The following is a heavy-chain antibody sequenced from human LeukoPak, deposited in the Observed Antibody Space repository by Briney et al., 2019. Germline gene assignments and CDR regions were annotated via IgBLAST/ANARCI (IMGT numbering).Heavy chain of an antibody. CDR3: ARDLVTVTKGFDI. CDR1: DDSFSSHY. CDR2: ISYIGST. V-gene: IGHV4-59*11. D-gene: IGHD4-17*01. J-gene: IGHJ3*02. Sequence: SETLSLTCAVSDDSFSSHYWTWIRQPPGKGLEWIGYISYIGSTNYNPSLKSRVTISIDTSRNQYSLRLSSVTAADTAVYYCARDLVTVTKGFDIWGQGTMVSVSS.